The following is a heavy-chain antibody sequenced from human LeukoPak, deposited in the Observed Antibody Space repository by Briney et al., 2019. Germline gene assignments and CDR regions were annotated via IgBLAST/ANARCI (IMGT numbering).Heavy chain of an antibody. J-gene: IGHJ5*02. D-gene: IGHD6-13*01. V-gene: IGHV1-2*02. Sequence: ASVKVSCKTSGFIFTGYYIHWVRQAPGQGLEWMGWINPNTGGTYYTDHFQGRVSMTRDTSISTAYMELSSLRSDDTAVYYCARDTTPTIAAESWFDPWGQGTLITVSS. CDR3: ARDTTPTIAAESWFDP. CDR2: INPNTGGT. CDR1: GFIFTGYY.